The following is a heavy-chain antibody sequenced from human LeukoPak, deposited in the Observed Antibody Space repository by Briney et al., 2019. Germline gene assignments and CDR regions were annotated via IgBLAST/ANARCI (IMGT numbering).Heavy chain of an antibody. CDR1: GFTFNIHW. CDR3: ARETSVGTRGGLWGSYRLKWFDP. J-gene: IGHJ5*02. CDR2: IRPDGSEK. V-gene: IGHV3-7*01. D-gene: IGHD3-16*02. Sequence: HPGGSLRLSCEASGFTFNIHWMNWVRQAPGKGLEWLAKIRPDGSEKVYVDSVKGRFTISIDNAKNSLYLQMNSLRAEDTAVYYCARETSVGTRGGLWGSYRLKWFDPSGQGTPVTVSS.